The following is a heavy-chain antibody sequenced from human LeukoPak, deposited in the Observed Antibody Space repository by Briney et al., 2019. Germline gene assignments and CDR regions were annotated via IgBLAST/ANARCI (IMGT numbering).Heavy chain of an antibody. CDR3: ARGKQQLVPPFDY. D-gene: IGHD6-13*01. CDR2: IHHSGEI. J-gene: IGHJ4*02. Sequence: SETLSLTCGDSGASISSSYWWSWVRQPPGRGLEWIGEIHHSGEINYNPSLKSRVTISLDKSKHQFSLKLTSVTAADTAIYYCARGKQQLVPPFDYWAQGALVTVSS. CDR1: GASISSSYW. V-gene: IGHV4/OR15-8*02.